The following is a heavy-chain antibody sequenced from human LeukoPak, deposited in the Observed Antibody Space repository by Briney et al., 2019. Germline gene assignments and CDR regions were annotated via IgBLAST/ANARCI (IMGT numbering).Heavy chain of an antibody. CDR3: ARDDGYNNFDY. CDR2: INPSGGST. V-gene: IGHV1-46*02. J-gene: IGHJ4*02. CDR1: GGTFNSHV. Sequence: ASVKVSCKASGGTFNSHVISWLRQAPGQGLEWMGIINPSGGSTSYAQKFQGRVTMTRDTSTSTVCMELSSLRSEDTAVYYCARDDGYNNFDYWGQGTLVTVSS. D-gene: IGHD5-24*01.